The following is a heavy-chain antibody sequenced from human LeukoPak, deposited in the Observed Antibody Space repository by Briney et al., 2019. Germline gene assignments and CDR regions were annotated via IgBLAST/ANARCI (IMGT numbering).Heavy chain of an antibody. CDR3: ARARHAYDFWSGFIDY. Sequence: PSETLSLTCTVSGGSISSGGYYWSWIRQHPGKGLEWIGYIYYSGSTYYNPSLKSRVTISVDTSKNQFSLKLSSVTAADTAVYYCARARHAYDFWSGFIDYWGQGTLVTVSS. CDR2: IYYSGST. D-gene: IGHD3-3*01. J-gene: IGHJ4*02. CDR1: GGSISSGGYY. V-gene: IGHV4-31*03.